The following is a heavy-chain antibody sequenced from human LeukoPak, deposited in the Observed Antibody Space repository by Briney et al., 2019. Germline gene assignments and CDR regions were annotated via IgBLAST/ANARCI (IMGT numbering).Heavy chain of an antibody. CDR3: ARDYCSGGNCYSELDY. J-gene: IGHJ4*02. CDR1: GYTFTTYG. CDR2: SSAYNGNT. Sequence: ASVKVSCKASGYTFTTYGISWVRQAPGQGLEWMGWSSAYNGNTNYAQKLQGRVTMTTDTSTSTAYMELRGLRSDDTAVYYCARDYCSGGNCYSELDYWGQGTLVTVSS. V-gene: IGHV1-18*01. D-gene: IGHD2-15*01.